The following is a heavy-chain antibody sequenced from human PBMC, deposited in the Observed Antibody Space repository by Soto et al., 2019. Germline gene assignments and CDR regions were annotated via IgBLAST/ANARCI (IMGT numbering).Heavy chain of an antibody. J-gene: IGHJ4*02. V-gene: IGHV3-30-3*01. CDR3: ASGAAYYYDSSDGTLNY. CDR2: ISYDGSNK. D-gene: IGHD3-22*01. Sequence: GGSLRLSCAASGFTFSSFAMHWFRQAPGKGLEWVAVISYDGSNKYYADSVKGRFTISRDNSKNTLFLQMNSLRAEDTAVYYCASGAAYYYDSSDGTLNYWGQGTLVTVSS. CDR1: GFTFSSFA.